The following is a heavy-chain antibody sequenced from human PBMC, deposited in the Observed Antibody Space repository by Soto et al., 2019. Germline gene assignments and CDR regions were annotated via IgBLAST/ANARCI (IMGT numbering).Heavy chain of an antibody. CDR1: GYSFSNYW. CDR2: IYPGDSAT. J-gene: IGHJ4*02. Sequence: ESLKISCKGSGYSFSNYWIGWVRQTPGKGLEWMGIIYPGDSATKYSPSFQGQVTISVDKSISTAYLQWSSLKASDSAMYYCARQSRSYSFFEWWGQGTQVTVSS. CDR3: ARQSRSYSFFEW. V-gene: IGHV5-51*01. D-gene: IGHD3-3*01.